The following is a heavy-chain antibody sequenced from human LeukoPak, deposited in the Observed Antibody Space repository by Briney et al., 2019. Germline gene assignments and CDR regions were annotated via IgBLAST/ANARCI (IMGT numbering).Heavy chain of an antibody. CDR1: GGSFSGYY. J-gene: IGHJ6*02. V-gene: IGHV4-34*01. CDR2: INHSGST. CDR3: ARDKKCIAVAGYYYYGMDV. Sequence: SETLSLTCAVYGGSFSGYYWSWIRQPPGKGLEWIGEINHSGSTNYNPSLKSRVTISVDTSKNQFSLKLSSVTAADTAVYYCARDKKCIAVAGYYYYGMDVWGQGTTVTVSS. D-gene: IGHD6-19*01.